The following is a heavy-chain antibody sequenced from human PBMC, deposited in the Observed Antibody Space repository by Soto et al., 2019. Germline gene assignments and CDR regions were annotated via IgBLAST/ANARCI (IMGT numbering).Heavy chain of an antibody. CDR1: GGTFSSYA. CDR2: IIPIFGTA. CDR3: ARRSKRLYYYGMDV. J-gene: IGHJ6*02. Sequence: SVQVSCKASGGTFSSYAISWVRQAPGQGLEWMGGIIPIFGTANYAQKFQGRVTITADESTSTAYMELSSLRSEDTAVYYCARRSKRLYYYGMDVWGQGSTVIVYS. V-gene: IGHV1-69*13.